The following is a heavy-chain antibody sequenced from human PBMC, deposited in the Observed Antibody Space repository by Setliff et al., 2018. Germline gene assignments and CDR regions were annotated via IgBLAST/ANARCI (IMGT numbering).Heavy chain of an antibody. CDR3: AREQSNYDFWSGYYGSYYYYMDV. V-gene: IGHV4-61*02. J-gene: IGHJ6*03. D-gene: IGHD3-3*01. CDR2: VYTSGST. CDR1: GDSISNDTYY. Sequence: PSETLSLTCTVSGDSISNDTYYWSWIRQPAGKGLEWIGRVYTSGSTNYNPSLNGRVTISLDTSKNQFSLKLSSVTAADTAVYYCAREQSNYDFWSGYYGSYYYYMDVWGKGTTVTVSS.